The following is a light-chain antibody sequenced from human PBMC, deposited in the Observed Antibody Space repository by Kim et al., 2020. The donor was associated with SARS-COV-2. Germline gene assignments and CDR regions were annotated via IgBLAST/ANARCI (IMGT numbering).Light chain of an antibody. CDR3: QSYDTSLGGYV. Sequence: QRVTISCTGSSSNSGAGYNVHWYQELPGAAPKLLIYDSNKRPSGVPDRFSGSKSGTSASLAITGLQAEDEADYYCQSYDTSLGGYVFGTGTKVTVL. V-gene: IGLV1-40*01. CDR1: SSNSGAGYN. J-gene: IGLJ1*01. CDR2: DSN.